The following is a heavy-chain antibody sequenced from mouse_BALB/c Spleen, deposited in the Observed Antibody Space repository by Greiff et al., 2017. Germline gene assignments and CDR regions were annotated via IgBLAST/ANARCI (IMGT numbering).Heavy chain of an antibody. Sequence: EVQLQQSGTVLARPGASVKMSCKASGYSFTSYWMHWVKQRPGQGLEWIGAIYPGNSDTSYNQKFKGKAKLTAVTSASTAYMELSSLTNEDSAVYYCTREEGFLGHYWGQGTTLTVSS. D-gene: IGHD4-1*01. CDR3: TREEGFLGHY. CDR2: IYPGNSDT. CDR1: GYSFTSYW. V-gene: IGHV1-5*01. J-gene: IGHJ2*01.